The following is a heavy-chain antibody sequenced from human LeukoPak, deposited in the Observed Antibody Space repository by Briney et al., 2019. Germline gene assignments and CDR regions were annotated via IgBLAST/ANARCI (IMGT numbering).Heavy chain of an antibody. D-gene: IGHD1-26*01. CDR3: ASLLGDKTIFDF. Sequence: GGSLRLSCAASGLIFGSRWMXWIRQAPGKXXXXVANIKRDGSGEYYLDSVKGRFTISRDNAKNSLYLQMNSLRAEDTAVYYCASLLGDKTIFDFWGQGTLVTVSS. V-gene: IGHV3-7*01. J-gene: IGHJ4*02. CDR2: IKRDGSGE. CDR1: GLIFGSRW.